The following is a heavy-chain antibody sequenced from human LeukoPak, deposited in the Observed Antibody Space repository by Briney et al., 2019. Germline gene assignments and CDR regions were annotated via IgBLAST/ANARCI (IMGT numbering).Heavy chain of an antibody. J-gene: IGHJ5*02. D-gene: IGHD4-11*01. V-gene: IGHV1-18*01. Sequence: ASVKVSCKASGYTFTSYGISWARQAPGQGLEWMGWISAYNGNTNYAQKLQGRVTMTTDTSTSTAYMELRSLRSDDTAVYYCARDRHTTVTTRFDPWGQGTLVTVSS. CDR2: ISAYNGNT. CDR1: GYTFTSYG. CDR3: ARDRHTTVTTRFDP.